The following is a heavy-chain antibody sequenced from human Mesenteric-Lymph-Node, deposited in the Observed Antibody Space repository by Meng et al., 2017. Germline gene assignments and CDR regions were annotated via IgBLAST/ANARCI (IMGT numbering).Heavy chain of an antibody. D-gene: IGHD3-10*01. Sequence: QVQLQESGPGLVWPAQTLSLTCAVSGDSITSGDYSWTWIRQPPGKGLEWIGYIYHGVNIYYTPSLRSRVTISVDKSRNQFSLKLTSVSAADTAVYYCVRDTRRGGGWFDPWGQGTLVSVSS. V-gene: IGHV4-30-2*01. CDR1: GDSITSGDYS. CDR3: VRDTRRGGGWFDP. J-gene: IGHJ5*02. CDR2: IYHGVNI.